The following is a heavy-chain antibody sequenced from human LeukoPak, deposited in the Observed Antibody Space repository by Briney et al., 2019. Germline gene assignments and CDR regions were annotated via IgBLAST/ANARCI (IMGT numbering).Heavy chain of an antibody. V-gene: IGHV4-39*07. D-gene: IGHD1-7*01. CDR2: IYYSGST. Sequence: SETLSLTCTVSGGSISSSSYYWGWIRQPPGKGLEWIGSIYYSGSTYYNPSLKGRVTISVDTSKNQFSLKLSSVTAADTAVYYCARVAPTTTAFDIWGQGTMVTVSS. CDR1: GGSISSSSYY. CDR3: ARVAPTTTAFDI. J-gene: IGHJ3*02.